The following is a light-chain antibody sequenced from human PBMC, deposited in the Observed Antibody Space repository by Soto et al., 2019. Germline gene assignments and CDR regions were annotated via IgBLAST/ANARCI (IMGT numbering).Light chain of an antibody. CDR2: EVS. Sequence: QSALTQPASVSGSPGQSITISCTGTRRDVGGYKFVSWYQQHPGKAPKLMIYEVSNRPSGVSSRFSGSKSGNTASLTISGLQAEDEADYYCGSYTGSIYVFGPGTKVTVL. V-gene: IGLV2-14*01. CDR3: GSYTGSIYV. CDR1: RRDVGGYKF. J-gene: IGLJ1*01.